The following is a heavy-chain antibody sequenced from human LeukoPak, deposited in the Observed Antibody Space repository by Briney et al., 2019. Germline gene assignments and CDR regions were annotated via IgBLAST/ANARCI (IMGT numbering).Heavy chain of an antibody. CDR2: ISWNSGSI. V-gene: IGHV3-9*01. D-gene: IGHD6-13*01. Sequence: QPGESLRLPCAASGFTFDDYAMHWVRQAPGKGLEWVSGISWNSGSIGYADSVKGRFTISRDNAKNSLYLQMKSLRAEDTALYYCARAPSYRSSWSYNWFDPWGQGTLVTVSS. CDR1: GFTFDDYA. J-gene: IGHJ5*02. CDR3: ARAPSYRSSWSYNWFDP.